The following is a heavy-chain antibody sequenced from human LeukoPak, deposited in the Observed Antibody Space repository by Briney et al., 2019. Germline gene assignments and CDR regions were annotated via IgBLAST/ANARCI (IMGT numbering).Heavy chain of an antibody. J-gene: IGHJ4*02. CDR2: ISHDDSNK. CDR1: GFTFSSYG. Sequence: GGSLRLSCVASGFTFSSYGMHWVRQAPGKGLEWVAVISHDDSNKYYADSVKGRFSISRDNSKNTLYLQMNNLRAEDTAVYYCVSFYETYWGRGTLVTVSS. CDR3: VSFYETY. V-gene: IGHV3-30*03. D-gene: IGHD2/OR15-2a*01.